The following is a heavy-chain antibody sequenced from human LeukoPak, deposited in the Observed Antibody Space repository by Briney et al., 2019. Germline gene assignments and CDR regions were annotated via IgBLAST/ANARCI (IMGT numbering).Heavy chain of an antibody. CDR3: ARDPTQYPRYGHFDY. V-gene: IGHV3-21*01. Sequence: GGSLRLSCAASGFTFSSYGMHWVRQAPGKGLEWVSSINNVASHIYYAHSVKGRFTISRDNAKNSLYLQMNSLSDEDTAVYYCARDPTQYPRYGHFDYWGQGTLVTVSS. D-gene: IGHD3-9*01. J-gene: IGHJ4*02. CDR1: GFTFSSYG. CDR2: INNVASHI.